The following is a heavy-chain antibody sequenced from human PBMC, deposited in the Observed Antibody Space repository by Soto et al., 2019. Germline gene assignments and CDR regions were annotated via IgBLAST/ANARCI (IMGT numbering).Heavy chain of an antibody. Sequence: PSETLSLTCTVSGGSISSSSYYWGWIRQPPGKGLEWIGSIYYSGSTYYNPSLKSRVTISVDTSKNQFSLKLSSVTAADTAVYYCARREMGKDAFDIWGQGTMVTVSS. D-gene: IGHD1-26*01. J-gene: IGHJ3*02. CDR1: GGSISSSSYY. CDR3: ARREMGKDAFDI. CDR2: IYYSGST. V-gene: IGHV4-39*01.